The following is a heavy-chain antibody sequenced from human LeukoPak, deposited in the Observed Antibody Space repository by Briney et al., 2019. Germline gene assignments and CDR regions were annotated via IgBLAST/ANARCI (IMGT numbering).Heavy chain of an antibody. J-gene: IGHJ4*02. Sequence: PGGSLRLSCAASGFSFSSYGMHWVRQAPGKGLEWVANMNLDGSDKYYVDSVKGRFVISRDNAKNSLYLQMNSLTAEDTAIYYCARDDGFSCYSYWGQGTLVTVSS. CDR3: ARDDGFSCYSY. D-gene: IGHD3/OR15-3a*01. V-gene: IGHV3-7*01. CDR1: GFSFSSYG. CDR2: MNLDGSDK.